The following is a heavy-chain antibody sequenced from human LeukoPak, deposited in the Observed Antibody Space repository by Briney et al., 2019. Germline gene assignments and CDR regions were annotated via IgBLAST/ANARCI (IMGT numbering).Heavy chain of an antibody. CDR2: IYSGGSA. J-gene: IGHJ4*02. D-gene: IGHD3-3*01. CDR3: ARDLAIFGVVNNVDY. Sequence: GGSLRLSCAASGFTVSSNYMSWVRQAPGKGLEWVSVIYSGGSAYYADSVKGRFTISRDNSKNTLYLQMNSLRAEDTAVYYCARDLAIFGVVNNVDYWGQGTLVTVSS. V-gene: IGHV3-53*01. CDR1: GFTVSSNY.